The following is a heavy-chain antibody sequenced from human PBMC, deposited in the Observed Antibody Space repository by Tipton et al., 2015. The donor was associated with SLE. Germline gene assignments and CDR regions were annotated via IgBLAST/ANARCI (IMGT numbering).Heavy chain of an antibody. CDR3: ARDNYDFWSGYHSG. J-gene: IGHJ4*02. V-gene: IGHV4-34*01. Sequence: TLSLTCTVSGGSISSYYWGWIRQPPGKGLEWIGEINHSGSTNYNPSLQSRVTISVDTSKNQFSLKLTSVTAADTAVYYCARDNYDFWSGYHSGWGQGTLVTVSS. CDR2: INHSGST. D-gene: IGHD3-3*01. CDR1: GGSISSYY.